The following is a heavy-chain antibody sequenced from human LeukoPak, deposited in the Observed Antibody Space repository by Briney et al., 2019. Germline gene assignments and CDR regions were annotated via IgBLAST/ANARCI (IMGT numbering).Heavy chain of an antibody. CDR3: AKSLGYSSSTSCPPGY. J-gene: IGHJ4*02. CDR1: GFTFSIYA. CDR2: ISYDGSNK. V-gene: IGHV3-30*04. D-gene: IGHD2-2*01. Sequence: PGRSLRLSCAASGFTFSIYAMHWVRQAPGKGLGWVAVISYDGSNKYYADSVKGRFTISRDNSKYTLYLQMNSLRAEDTAVDYCAKSLGYSSSTSCPPGYWGQGTLVTVSS.